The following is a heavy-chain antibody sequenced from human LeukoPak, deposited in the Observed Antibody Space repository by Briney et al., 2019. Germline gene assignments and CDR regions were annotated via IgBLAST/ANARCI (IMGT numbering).Heavy chain of an antibody. D-gene: IGHD2-2*01. CDR2: TNPNNGGT. J-gene: IGHJ4*02. Sequence: ASVKVSCKASGYRFTDYYVHWVRQAPGQGLEWMGWTNPNNGGTNYAQRFHGRVTMTRDTSITTAYMGLNRLTSDDTALYYCARELGFCSSSSCPLYHYWGQGTLVTVSS. CDR1: GYRFTDYY. CDR3: ARELGFCSSSSCPLYHY. V-gene: IGHV1-2*02.